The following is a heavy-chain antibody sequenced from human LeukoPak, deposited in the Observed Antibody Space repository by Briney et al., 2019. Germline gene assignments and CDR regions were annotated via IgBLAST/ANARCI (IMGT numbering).Heavy chain of an antibody. J-gene: IGHJ4*02. CDR3: TNGATLSDDY. CDR1: GFSFTNAW. V-gene: IGHV3-15*01. D-gene: IGHD1-26*01. Sequence: PGGSLRLSCAASGFSFTNAWMNWVRQAPGKGLEWVGRIKTNAGGGTTDYAAPVNGRFTISRDDSKNTLYLQMNSLKTEDTAVYYCTNGATLSDDYWGQGTLVTVSS. CDR2: IKTNAGGGTT.